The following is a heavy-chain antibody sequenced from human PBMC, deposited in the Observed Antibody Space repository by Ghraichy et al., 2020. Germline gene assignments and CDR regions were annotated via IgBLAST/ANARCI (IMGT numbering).Heavy chain of an antibody. Sequence: GESLNISCAASTFTVSSNYMSWVRQAPGKGLEWVSLIYSGGGTYYTDSVKGRFTISRDNSKNTLYLQMNSLTAEDTAVYYCARAKSSRHASDIWGQGTMVTVSS. J-gene: IGHJ3*02. CDR1: TFTVSSNY. CDR2: IYSGGGT. D-gene: IGHD6-6*01. CDR3: ARAKSSRHASDI. V-gene: IGHV3-66*02.